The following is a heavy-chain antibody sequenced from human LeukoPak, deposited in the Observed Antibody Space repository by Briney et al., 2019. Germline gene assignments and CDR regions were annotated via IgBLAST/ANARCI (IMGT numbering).Heavy chain of an antibody. D-gene: IGHD4-17*01. J-gene: IGHJ4*02. Sequence: GGSLRLSCAASGFIFSSRNMDWVRQAPGKGLEWVSYISSSGDSIYYADSVKGRFTISRDNSKNTLYLQMNSLRPEDTAMYYCARAIRSNGDFHTFEYCGQGTLVTVSS. CDR2: ISSSGDSI. CDR3: ARAIRSNGDFHTFEY. CDR1: GFIFSSRN. V-gene: IGHV3-48*01.